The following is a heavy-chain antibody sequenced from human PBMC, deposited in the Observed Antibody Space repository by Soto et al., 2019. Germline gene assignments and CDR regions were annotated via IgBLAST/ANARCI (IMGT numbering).Heavy chain of an antibody. J-gene: IGHJ4*02. D-gene: IGHD3-22*01. CDR3: ARAAYYYDSNGSRNSPIDY. CDR2: INPSGGST. Sequence: QVQLVQSGAEVKKPGASVKVSCKASGYTFTSYYMHWVRQAPGQGLEWMGIINPSGGSTSYAQKFQGRVTMTRDTSTSTVYMELSSLRSEDTAVYYCARAAYYYDSNGSRNSPIDYWGQGTLVTVSS. V-gene: IGHV1-46*03. CDR1: GYTFTSYY.